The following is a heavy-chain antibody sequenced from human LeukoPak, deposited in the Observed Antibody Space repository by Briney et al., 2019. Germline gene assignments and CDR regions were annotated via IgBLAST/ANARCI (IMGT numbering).Heavy chain of an antibody. Sequence: PGGSLRLSCAASGFNFSIYAMTWVRQAPEKGLEWVASVSGTGGSVYRADSVKGRFTVSRDSLTSTLYLQMDSLRADDSAIYYCVKDGSGSHRPYYFDNWGQGTVVTVSS. J-gene: IGHJ4*02. CDR2: VSGTGGSV. CDR3: VKDGSGSHRPYYFDN. V-gene: IGHV3-23*01. D-gene: IGHD3-10*01. CDR1: GFNFSIYA.